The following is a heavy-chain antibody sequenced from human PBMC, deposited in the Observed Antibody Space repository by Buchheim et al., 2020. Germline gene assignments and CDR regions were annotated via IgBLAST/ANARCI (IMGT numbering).Heavy chain of an antibody. Sequence: QVQLVESGGGLVKPGGSLRLSCAASGFTFSDYYMSWIRQAPGKGLEWVSYISSSSSYTNYADSVKGRFTISRDNAKNSLYLQMNSLRAEDTAVYYCARRIAARPEQYYYYYYMDVWGKGTT. V-gene: IGHV3-11*05. J-gene: IGHJ6*03. CDR2: ISSSSSYT. D-gene: IGHD6-6*01. CDR3: ARRIAARPEQYYYYYYMDV. CDR1: GFTFSDYY.